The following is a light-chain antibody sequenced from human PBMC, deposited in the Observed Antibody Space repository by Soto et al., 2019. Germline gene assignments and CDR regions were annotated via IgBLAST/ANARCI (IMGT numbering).Light chain of an antibody. CDR1: SSDFGGYNY. CDR3: SSYTSSSTLV. V-gene: IGLV2-14*01. J-gene: IGLJ1*01. Sequence: QSVLTQPASVSGSPGQSITISCTGTSSDFGGYNYVSWYQQHPGKAPKLMIYEVSNRPSGVSNRFPGSKSGNTASLTISGLQAEDEADYYCSSYTSSSTLVFGTGTKVTVL. CDR2: EVS.